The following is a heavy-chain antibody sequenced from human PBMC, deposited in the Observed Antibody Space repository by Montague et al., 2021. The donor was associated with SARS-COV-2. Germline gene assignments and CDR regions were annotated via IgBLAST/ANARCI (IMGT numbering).Heavy chain of an antibody. V-gene: IGHV4-34*12. J-gene: IGHJ6*02. D-gene: IGHD3/OR15-3a*01. CDR2: IHRGDT. CDR3: ASRPAPLLHLDWSHSYYDYYDLDV. CDR1: GGSYSTYHGSFSSYH. Sequence: SETLSLTCAVYGGSYSTYHGSFSSYHWSWIRQSQGKGLEWFGDIHRGDTKYNPSLTSRVTISVDTAPKQLSLTLTSVTAADTAVYYRASRPAPLLHLDWSHSYYDYYDLDVWGQGTTVVVS.